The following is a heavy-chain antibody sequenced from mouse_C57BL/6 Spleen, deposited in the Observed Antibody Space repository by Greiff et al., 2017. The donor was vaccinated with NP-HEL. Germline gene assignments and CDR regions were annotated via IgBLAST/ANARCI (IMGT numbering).Heavy chain of an antibody. V-gene: IGHV1-7*01. J-gene: IGHJ2*01. CDR3: ARSDYYYGSSGGDYYDY. CDR1: GYTFTSYW. Sequence: VQLVESGAELAKPGASVKLSCKASGYTFTSYWMHWVKQRPGQGLEWIGYINPSSGYTKYNQKFKDKATLTVDKSSSTASMQLSSLTYEDSAVYYRARSDYYYGSSGGDYYDYWGQGTTLTVSS. D-gene: IGHD1-1*01. CDR2: INPSSGYT.